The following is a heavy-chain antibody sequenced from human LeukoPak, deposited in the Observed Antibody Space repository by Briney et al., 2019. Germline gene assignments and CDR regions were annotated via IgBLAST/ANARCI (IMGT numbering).Heavy chain of an antibody. CDR3: ARIGSYGSGYYHYYYMDV. CDR2: ISGSGGST. D-gene: IGHD3-10*01. J-gene: IGHJ6*03. CDR1: GFTFSSYA. V-gene: IGHV3-23*01. Sequence: GGSLRLSCAASGFTFSSYAMSWVRQAPGKGLEWVSAISGSGGSTYYADSVKGRFTISRDNAKNSLYLQLNSLRVDDTAVYHCARIGSYGSGYYHYYYMDVWGKGTTVTVSS.